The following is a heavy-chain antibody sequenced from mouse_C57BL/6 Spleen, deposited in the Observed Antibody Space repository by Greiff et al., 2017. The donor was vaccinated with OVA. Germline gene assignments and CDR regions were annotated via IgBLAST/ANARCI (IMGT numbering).Heavy chain of an antibody. V-gene: IGHV1-85*01. D-gene: IGHD2-4*01. CDR1: GYTFTSYD. J-gene: IGHJ2*01. Sequence: VQLQQSGPELVKPGASVKLSCKASGYTFTSYDINWVKQRPGQGLEWIGWIYPRDGSTKDNEKFKGKATLTVDTSSSTAYMELHSLTSEDSAVYFCARCPLYYDYDGDYWGQGTTLTVSS. CDR2: IYPRDGST. CDR3: ARCPLYYDYDGDY.